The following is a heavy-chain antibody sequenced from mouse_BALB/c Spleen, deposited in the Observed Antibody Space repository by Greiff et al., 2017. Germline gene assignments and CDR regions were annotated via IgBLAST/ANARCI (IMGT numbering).Heavy chain of an antibody. V-gene: IGHV1S127*01. CDR2: IDPSDSYT. J-gene: IGHJ4*01. D-gene: IGHD2-1*01. Sequence: QVQLQQPGAELVKPGASAKMSCKASGYTFTSYWMHWVKQRPGQGLEWIGTIDPSDSYTSYNQKFKGKATLTVDTSSSTAYMQLSSLTSEDSAVYYCTRPDGNYDAMDYWGQGTSVTVSS. CDR3: TRPDGNYDAMDY. CDR1: GYTFTSYW.